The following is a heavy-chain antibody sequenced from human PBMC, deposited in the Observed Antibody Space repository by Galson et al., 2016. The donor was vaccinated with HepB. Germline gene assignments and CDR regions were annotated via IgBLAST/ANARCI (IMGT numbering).Heavy chain of an antibody. Sequence: SLRLSCAASGFPFSSYAMNWVRQAPGKGLEWVSAISGTGGSTYYGDSVKGRFTISRDNSKNTLYLQMNSLRAEDTAVYYCAKGNEESNSGSSWYNWFDPWGQGTLVTVSS. CDR3: AKGNEESNSGSSWYNWFDP. CDR2: ISGTGGST. J-gene: IGHJ5*02. D-gene: IGHD6-13*01. V-gene: IGHV3-23*01. CDR1: GFPFSSYA.